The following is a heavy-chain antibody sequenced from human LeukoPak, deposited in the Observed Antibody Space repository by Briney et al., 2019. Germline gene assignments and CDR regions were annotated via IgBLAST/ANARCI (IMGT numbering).Heavy chain of an antibody. Sequence: GGSLRLSCAAPGFIFSNNGMHWVRQAPGKGLEWVAFIRYDGSNKYYADSVKGRFTISRDNSKNTLYLQMNSLRAEDSAVYYCAKDPRSSYYDSSGYCDYWGQGTLVTVSS. D-gene: IGHD3-22*01. J-gene: IGHJ4*02. CDR2: IRYDGSNK. V-gene: IGHV3-30*02. CDR3: AKDPRSSYYDSSGYCDY. CDR1: GFIFSNNG.